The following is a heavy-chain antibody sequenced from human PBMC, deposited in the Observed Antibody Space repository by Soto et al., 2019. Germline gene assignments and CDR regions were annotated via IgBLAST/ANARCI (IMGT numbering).Heavy chain of an antibody. Sequence: QVQLVQSGAEVKNPGASVKVSCKASGYTFSNYYMHWVRQAPGQGLEWMGGINPNGDTTYYAQKFLGRLTVTRDTSTSTDYMELSSLRSDDTAVYYCAREGATAAKMFDYWGQGALVTVSS. D-gene: IGHD2-2*01. J-gene: IGHJ4*02. CDR1: GYTFSNYY. CDR3: AREGATAAKMFDY. V-gene: IGHV1-46*01. CDR2: INPNGDTT.